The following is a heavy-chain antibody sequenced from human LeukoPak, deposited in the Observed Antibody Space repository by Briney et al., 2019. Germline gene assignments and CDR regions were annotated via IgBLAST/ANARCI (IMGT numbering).Heavy chain of an antibody. D-gene: IGHD3-22*01. V-gene: IGHV1-8*01. CDR2: MNPNSGNT. Sequence: GASVKVSCKASGYTFTSYDINWVRQATGQGLEWMGWMNPNSGNTGYAQKFQGRVTMTRNTSISTAYMELSSLRSEDAAVYYCAREERYYYDSSGYYYSDYWGQGTLVTVSS. CDR3: AREERYYYDSSGYYYSDY. CDR1: GYTFTSYD. J-gene: IGHJ4*02.